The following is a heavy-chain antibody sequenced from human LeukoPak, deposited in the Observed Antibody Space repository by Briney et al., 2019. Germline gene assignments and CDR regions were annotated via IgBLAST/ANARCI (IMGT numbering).Heavy chain of an antibody. Sequence: GGSLRLSCAASGFTFSSYSMNWVRQAPGKGLEWVSYISSSSTIYYADSVKGRFTISRDNAKNSLYLQMNSLRAEDTAVYYCARVSGSGSYYNPYYYYGMDVWGQGTTVTVSS. CDR2: ISSSSTI. CDR3: ARVSGSGSYYNPYYYYGMDV. CDR1: GFTFSSYS. D-gene: IGHD3-10*01. V-gene: IGHV3-48*01. J-gene: IGHJ6*02.